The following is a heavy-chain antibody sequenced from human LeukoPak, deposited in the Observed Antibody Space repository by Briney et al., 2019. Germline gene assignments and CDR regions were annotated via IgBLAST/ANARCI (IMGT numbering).Heavy chain of an antibody. CDR1: GGSISSYH. Sequence: PSETLSLTCTVSGGSISSYHWSWIRQPPGKGLEWIGYIYYSGSTNYNPSLKSRVTISGDTSKNQFSLKLSSVTAADTAVYYCARGGGSSRYYFDYWGQGTLVTVSS. J-gene: IGHJ4*02. D-gene: IGHD6-13*01. CDR3: ARGGGSSRYYFDY. CDR2: IYYSGST. V-gene: IGHV4-59*01.